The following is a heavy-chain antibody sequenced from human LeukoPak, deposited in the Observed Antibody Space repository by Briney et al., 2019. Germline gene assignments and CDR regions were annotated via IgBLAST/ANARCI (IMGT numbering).Heavy chain of an antibody. Sequence: NSSETLSLTCTVSGGSISSYYWSWIRQPPGKGLEWTGYIYYSGSTNYNPSLKSRVTISVDTSKNQFSLKLSSVTAADTAVYYCARSRPYGDYRDWFDPWGQGTLVTVSS. CDR2: IYYSGST. D-gene: IGHD4-17*01. J-gene: IGHJ5*02. V-gene: IGHV4-59*08. CDR3: ARSRPYGDYRDWFDP. CDR1: GGSISSYY.